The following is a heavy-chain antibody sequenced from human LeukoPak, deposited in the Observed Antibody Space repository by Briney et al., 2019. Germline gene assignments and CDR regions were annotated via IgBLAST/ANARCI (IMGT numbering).Heavy chain of an antibody. Sequence: SETLSLTCAVSGGSITTTNWWSWVRQPPGKGLEWIGEVHLNGATNYNPSLESRFTMSIDKSNNHLSLEVTSVTATDTAMYYCTRESGAFSPFGFWGQGTLVTVSS. CDR1: GGSITTTNW. CDR2: VHLNGAT. J-gene: IGHJ4*02. CDR3: TRESGAFSPFGF. D-gene: IGHD1-26*01. V-gene: IGHV4-4*02.